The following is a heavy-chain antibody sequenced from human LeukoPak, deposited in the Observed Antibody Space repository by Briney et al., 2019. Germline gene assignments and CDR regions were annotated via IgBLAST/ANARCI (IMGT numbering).Heavy chain of an antibody. V-gene: IGHV4-34*01. CDR2: INHSGST. CDR3: ARRSTTVTRNSRFQFDY. CDR1: GGSFSGYY. D-gene: IGHD4-17*01. J-gene: IGHJ4*02. Sequence: SETLSLTCAVYGGSFSGYYRSWIRQPPGKGLEWIGEINHSGSTNYNPSLKSRVTISVDTSKNQFSLKLSSVTAADTAVYYCARRSTTVTRNSRFQFDYWGQGTLVTVSS.